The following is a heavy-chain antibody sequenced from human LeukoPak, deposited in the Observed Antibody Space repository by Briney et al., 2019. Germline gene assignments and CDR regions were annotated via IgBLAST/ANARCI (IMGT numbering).Heavy chain of an antibody. CDR2: IYHSGST. D-gene: IGHD1-7*01. CDR3: ARGNYEGYFDY. V-gene: IGHV4-30-2*01. Sequence: PSQTLSLTCTVSGGSISSGGYYWSWIRQPPGKGLEWIGYIYHSGSTYYNPSLLSRVTISIDTSKNQFSQKLSSVTAADTAVFYCARGNYEGYFDYWGQGTLVTVSS. CDR1: GGSISSGGYY. J-gene: IGHJ4*02.